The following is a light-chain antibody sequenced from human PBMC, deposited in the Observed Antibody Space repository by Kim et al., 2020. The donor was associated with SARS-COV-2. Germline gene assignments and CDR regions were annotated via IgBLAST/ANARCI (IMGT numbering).Light chain of an antibody. CDR1: QSVSKS. J-gene: IGKJ4*01. V-gene: IGKV3-11*01. CDR3: QQRSRWPRT. Sequence: EIVLTQSPATLSFSPGERATLSCRASQSVSKSLGWYQQKTGQAPRLLIYDASNRATGIPARFSGSGSGTDFTLTISSLRPEDFAVYYCQQRSRWPRTFGGGTKVDSK. CDR2: DAS.